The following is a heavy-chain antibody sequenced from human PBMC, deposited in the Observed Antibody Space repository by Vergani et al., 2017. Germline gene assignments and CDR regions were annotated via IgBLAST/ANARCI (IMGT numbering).Heavy chain of an antibody. CDR3: ATPQTVTTGGMEV. V-gene: IGHV1-69-2*01. CDR1: GYTFTDHY. J-gene: IGHJ6*02. D-gene: IGHD4-17*01. Sequence: VQLVQSGAEVKKPGATMKISCKVSGYTFTDHYMHWVKQAPGKGLEWMGLVDPEDGETIYAEKFKGRVTIAADTSTDPAHLELSSLRSEDTAVYYCATPQTVTTGGMEVWGQGTTVSVSS. CDR2: VDPEDGET.